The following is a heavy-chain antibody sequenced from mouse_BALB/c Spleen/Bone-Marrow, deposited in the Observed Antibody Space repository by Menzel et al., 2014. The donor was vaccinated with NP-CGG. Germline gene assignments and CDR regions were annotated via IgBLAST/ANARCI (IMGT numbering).Heavy chain of an antibody. CDR2: INPSTGYT. Sequence: QVQLQQSGAELAKPGASVKMSCKASGYTFTSYWMHWVKQRPGQGLEWIGYINPSTGYTEYNQKFEDKATLTADKSSSTAYMQLSSLTSEDSAVYYCARHYRYDGSSWFAYWGQGTLVTVSA. CDR3: ARHYRYDGSSWFAY. V-gene: IGHV1-7*01. D-gene: IGHD2-14*01. J-gene: IGHJ3*01. CDR1: GYTFTSYW.